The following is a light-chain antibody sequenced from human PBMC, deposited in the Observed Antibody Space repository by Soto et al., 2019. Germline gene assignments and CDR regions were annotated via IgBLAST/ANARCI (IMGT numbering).Light chain of an antibody. CDR2: RAS. J-gene: IGKJ1*01. CDR3: QQYNTYSWT. CDR1: QSISTW. V-gene: IGKV1-5*03. Sequence: DVQMTQSPSTLSASVGDRVTITCRASQSISTWLAWYQQKPGKAPKLLIYRASGLESGVPSRFISSRSGTEYTLTISSLQPDDFATYSCQQYNTYSWTFGQGTKVEIK.